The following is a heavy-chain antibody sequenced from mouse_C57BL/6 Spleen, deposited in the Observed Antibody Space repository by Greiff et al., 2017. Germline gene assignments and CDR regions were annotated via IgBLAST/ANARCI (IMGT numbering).Heavy chain of an antibody. D-gene: IGHD1-1*01. J-gene: IGHJ1*03. CDR3: AISLYYGSSYDFDV. CDR1: GYTFTSYW. V-gene: IGHV1-59*01. CDR2: IDPSDSYT. Sequence: VQLQQPGAELVRPGTSVKLSCKASGYTFTSYWMHWVKQRPGQGLEWIGVIDPSDSYTTYNQKFKGKATLTVDTSSRTAYMQLSSLTSEDSAVYYCAISLYYGSSYDFDVWGTGTTVTVSS.